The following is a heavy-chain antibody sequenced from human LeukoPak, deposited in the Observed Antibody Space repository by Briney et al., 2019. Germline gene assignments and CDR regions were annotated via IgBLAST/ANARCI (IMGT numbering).Heavy chain of an antibody. CDR2: ISSSGSTI. CDR1: GFTFSSYE. J-gene: IGHJ4*02. D-gene: IGHD2-2*01. V-gene: IGHV3-48*03. Sequence: GSLRLSCAASGFTFSSYEMNWVRQAPGKGLEWVSYISSSGSTIYYADSVKGRFTISRDNAKNSLYLQMNSLRAEDTAVYYCARLPDLYCSSTSCCENFDYWGQGTLVTVSS. CDR3: ARLPDLYCSSTSCCENFDY.